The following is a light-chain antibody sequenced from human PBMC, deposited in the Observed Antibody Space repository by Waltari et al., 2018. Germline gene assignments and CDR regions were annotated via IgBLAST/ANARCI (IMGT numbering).Light chain of an antibody. CDR1: QIVSSNY. Sequence: EIVLTQSPGTLSLSPGERATLSCRASQIVSSNYLAWYQQKPGPAPRLLIYGASSRATCIPDRFSGSGSGTDFTLTISSLEPEDFAVYYCQQYATSWTFGQGTKVEIK. CDR3: QQYATSWT. CDR2: GAS. J-gene: IGKJ1*01. V-gene: IGKV3-20*01.